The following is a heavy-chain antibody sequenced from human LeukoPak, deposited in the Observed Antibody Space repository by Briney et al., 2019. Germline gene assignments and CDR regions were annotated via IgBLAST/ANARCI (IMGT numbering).Heavy chain of an antibody. D-gene: IGHD4-23*01. CDR2: IYYSGST. V-gene: IGHV4-30-4*01. CDR3: AREDFSGNNLDY. CDR1: GGSISIGDYY. J-gene: IGHJ4*02. Sequence: PSETLSLTCTVSGGSISIGDYYWSWIRQPPGKGLEWIGYIYYSGSTYYNPSLKSRVTISVDTSKNQFSLKLSSVTAADTAVYYCAREDFSGNNLDYWGQGTLVTVSS.